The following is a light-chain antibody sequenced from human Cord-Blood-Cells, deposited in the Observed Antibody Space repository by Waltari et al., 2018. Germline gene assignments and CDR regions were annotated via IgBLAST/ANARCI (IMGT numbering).Light chain of an antibody. CDR2: DVS. CDR1: SSHVGGYNY. CDR3: SSYTSSSTLV. V-gene: IGLV2-14*01. J-gene: IGLJ2*01. Sequence: QSALTQPASVSGSPGQSITIPCTGTSSHVGGYNYFPWYQQHPGKAPKPMIYDVSNRPSGVSNRFSGSKSGNTASLTISGLQAEDEADYYCSSYTSSSTLVFGGGTKLTVL.